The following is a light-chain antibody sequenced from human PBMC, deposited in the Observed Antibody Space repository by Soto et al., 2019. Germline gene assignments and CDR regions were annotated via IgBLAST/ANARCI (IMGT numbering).Light chain of an antibody. CDR3: HQRSNWPIT. CDR2: DAP. CDR1: QSVSSY. J-gene: IGKJ5*01. Sequence: EIVLTQSPATLSLSPGERATLSCRASQSVSSYLAWYQQKPGQAPRLLIYDAPNSATGIPARFSGSGSGTDFTLTISSLLHEDFAVYYCHQRSNWPITFGQGTRLEIK. V-gene: IGKV3-11*01.